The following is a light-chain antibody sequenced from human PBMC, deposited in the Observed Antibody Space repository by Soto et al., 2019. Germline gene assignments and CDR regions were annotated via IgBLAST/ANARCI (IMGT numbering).Light chain of an antibody. CDR2: EVY. CDR3: SSYAGINIFVV. J-gene: IGLJ2*01. CDR1: SSDVGAYNY. Sequence: QSALTQPPSASGSPGRSVTISCTGTSSDVGAYNYVSWYQQHPGKAPKLIIYEVYKRPSGVPDRFSGFKSGNTASLIVSGLQPEDEADYYCSSYAGINIFVVFGGGTKLTVL. V-gene: IGLV2-8*01.